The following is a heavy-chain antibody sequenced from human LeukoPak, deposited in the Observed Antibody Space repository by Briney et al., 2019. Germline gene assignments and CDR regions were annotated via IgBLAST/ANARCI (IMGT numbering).Heavy chain of an antibody. V-gene: IGHV3-11*04. CDR1: GFTFSDYY. CDR3: ARVMGRYCSSTSCYVDY. Sequence: GGSLRLSCAASGFTFSDYYMSWIRQAPGKGLEWVSYISSSSGTIYYADSVKGRFTISRDNSKNTLYLQMNSLRAEDTAVYYCARVMGRYCSSTSCYVDYWGQGTLVTVSS. J-gene: IGHJ4*02. D-gene: IGHD2-2*01. CDR2: ISSSSGTI.